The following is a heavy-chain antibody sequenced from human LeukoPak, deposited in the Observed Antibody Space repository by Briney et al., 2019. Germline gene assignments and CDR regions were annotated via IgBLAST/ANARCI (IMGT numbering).Heavy chain of an antibody. D-gene: IGHD2-21*01. Sequence: ASVKVSCKASGYTFTSYDINWVRQATGQGREWMGWMNPNSGNTGYAQKFQGRVTMTRNTSISTAYMELSSLRSEDTAVYYCARQLIVAEGLYGMDVWGQGTTVTVSS. CDR2: MNPNSGNT. CDR3: ARQLIVAEGLYGMDV. V-gene: IGHV1-8*01. CDR1: GYTFTSYD. J-gene: IGHJ6*02.